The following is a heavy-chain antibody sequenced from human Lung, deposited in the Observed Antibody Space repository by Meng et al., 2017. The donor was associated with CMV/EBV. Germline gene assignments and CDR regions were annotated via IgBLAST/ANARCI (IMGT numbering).Heavy chain of an antibody. Sequence: ESLKIFCTASGFTFSTYDFHWVRQPTGKGLEWVSSIGTVGDTYSIGSVKGRFIISREDAKNSVYLQMNGLRDGDTGLYYCARARSPTHFDYWGQGALVTVSS. J-gene: IGHJ4*02. CDR1: GFTFSTYD. V-gene: IGHV3-13*01. CDR3: ARARSPTHFDY. CDR2: IGTVGDT.